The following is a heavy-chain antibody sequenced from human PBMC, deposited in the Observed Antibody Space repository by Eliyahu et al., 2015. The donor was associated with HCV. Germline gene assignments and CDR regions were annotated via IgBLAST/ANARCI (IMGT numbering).Heavy chain of an antibody. CDR2: IWSDGSNI. D-gene: IGHD1/OR15-1a*01. Sequence: QVQLVESGGXVVQPGRSLRLPXAASGFTFSSYGMHWVRQGPGKGLEWVTIIWSDGSNINYADSVKGRFTISRDNSKNTLYLQMNSLRAEDTALYYCARDNWNNGSLDYWGLGTLVTVSS. V-gene: IGHV3-33*01. CDR3: ARDNWNNGSLDY. CDR1: GFTFSSYG. J-gene: IGHJ4*02.